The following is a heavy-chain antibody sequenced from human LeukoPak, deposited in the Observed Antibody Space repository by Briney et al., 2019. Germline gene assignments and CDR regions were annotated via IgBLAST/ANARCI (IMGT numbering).Heavy chain of an antibody. CDR1: GGSISSSIYY. Sequence: SETLSLTCTVSGGSISSSIYYWGWIRQPPGKGLEWIGSIYYSGSTYYNPSLKSRVTISVDTSKNQFSLKLSSVTAADTAVYYCARQDMITFGGGTNFDYWGQGTLVTISS. J-gene: IGHJ4*02. CDR3: ARQDMITFGGGTNFDY. CDR2: IYYSGST. D-gene: IGHD3-16*01. V-gene: IGHV4-39*01.